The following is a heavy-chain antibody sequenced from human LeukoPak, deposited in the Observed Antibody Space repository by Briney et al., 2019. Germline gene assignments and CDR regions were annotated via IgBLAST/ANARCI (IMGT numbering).Heavy chain of an antibody. Sequence: ASVKVSCKASGYTFTSYAMNWVRQAPGQGLEWMGWINTNTGNPTHAQGFTGRFVFSLDTSVSTAYLQISSLKAEDTAVYYCARGPSGGYCSGGSCYSRGDLYYFDYWGQGTLVTVSS. D-gene: IGHD2-15*01. CDR1: GYTFTSYA. V-gene: IGHV7-4-1*02. CDR3: ARGPSGGYCSGGSCYSRGDLYYFDY. CDR2: INTNTGNP. J-gene: IGHJ4*02.